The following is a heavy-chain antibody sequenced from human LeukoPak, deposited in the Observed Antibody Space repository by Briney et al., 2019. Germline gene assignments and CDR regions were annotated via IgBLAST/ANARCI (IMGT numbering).Heavy chain of an antibody. Sequence: ASVRVSCKASGYTFTSYGISWVRQAPGQGPEWMGWISAYNGNTNYAQKLQGRVTMTTDTSTSTAYMELRSLRSDDTAVYYCARGRGGDRRLAVSFDIWGQGTMVTVSS. V-gene: IGHV1-18*01. CDR2: ISAYNGNT. CDR3: ARGRGGDRRLAVSFDI. J-gene: IGHJ3*02. D-gene: IGHD2-21*01. CDR1: GYTFTSYG.